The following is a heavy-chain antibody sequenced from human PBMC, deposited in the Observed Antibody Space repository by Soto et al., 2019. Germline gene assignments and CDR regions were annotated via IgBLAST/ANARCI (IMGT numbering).Heavy chain of an antibody. CDR3: ARGYRYGGPVDP. Sequence: PSETLSLTCAVYGGSFSGYYWSWIRQPPGKGLEWIGEINHSGSTNYNPSLKSRVTISVDTSKNQFSLKLSSVTAADTAVYYCARGYRYGGPVDPWGQGTLVTVSS. CDR1: GGSFSGYY. D-gene: IGHD4-17*01. V-gene: IGHV4-34*01. J-gene: IGHJ5*02. CDR2: INHSGST.